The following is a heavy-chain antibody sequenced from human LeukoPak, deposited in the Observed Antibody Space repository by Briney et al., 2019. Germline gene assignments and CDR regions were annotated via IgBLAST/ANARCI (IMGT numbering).Heavy chain of an antibody. CDR1: GGSFSGYY. V-gene: IGHV4-34*01. CDR3: ARRGDSSGYPTWGFDY. Sequence: SETLSLTCAVYGGSFSGYYWSWLRQPPGKGLEWLGEINHSGSTNYNPSLKSRVTISVDTSKNQFSLKLNSVTAADTAVYYCARRGDSSGYPTWGFDYWGQGTLVTVSS. D-gene: IGHD3-22*01. J-gene: IGHJ4*02. CDR2: INHSGST.